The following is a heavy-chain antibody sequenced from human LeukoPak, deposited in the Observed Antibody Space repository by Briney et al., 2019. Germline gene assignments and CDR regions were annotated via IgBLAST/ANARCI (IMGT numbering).Heavy chain of an antibody. V-gene: IGHV4-30-2*01. CDR2: IYHSGST. Sequence: SETLSLTCAVSGGSISSGGYSWSWIRQPPGKGLEWIGYIYHSGSTYYNPSLKSRVTISVDTSKNQFSLKLSSVTAADTAVYYCARVKAAAGGAFDIWGQGTMVTVSS. CDR3: ARVKAAAGGAFDI. D-gene: IGHD6-13*01. CDR1: GGSISSGGYS. J-gene: IGHJ3*02.